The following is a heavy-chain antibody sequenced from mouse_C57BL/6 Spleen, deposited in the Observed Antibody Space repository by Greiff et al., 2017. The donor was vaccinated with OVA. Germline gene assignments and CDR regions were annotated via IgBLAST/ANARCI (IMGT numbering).Heavy chain of an antibody. J-gene: IGHJ3*01. D-gene: IGHD2-4*01. Sequence: QVQLQQPGAELVKPGASVTLSCKASGYTFTSYWMHWVKQRPGQGLEWLGMIHPNSGSTNYNEKFKSKATLTVDKSSRPAYMQLSRQTSEDSAVDYCARGEGYEYDGLAWFAYWGQGTLVTVSA. CDR3: ARGEGYEYDGLAWFAY. CDR1: GYTFTSYW. V-gene: IGHV1-64*01. CDR2: IHPNSGST.